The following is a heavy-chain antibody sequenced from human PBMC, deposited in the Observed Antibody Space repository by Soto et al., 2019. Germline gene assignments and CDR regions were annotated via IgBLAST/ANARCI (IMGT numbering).Heavy chain of an antibody. CDR2: IWYDGSNK. Sequence: QVQLVESGGGVVQPGRSLRLSCAASGFTFSSYGMHWVRQAPGKGLEWVAVIWYDGSNKYSADSVKGRFTISRDNSKNTLYLQMNSLRAEDTAVYYCARDGIAVAASPALDYWGQGTLVTVSS. J-gene: IGHJ4*02. D-gene: IGHD6-19*01. CDR3: ARDGIAVAASPALDY. V-gene: IGHV3-33*01. CDR1: GFTFSSYG.